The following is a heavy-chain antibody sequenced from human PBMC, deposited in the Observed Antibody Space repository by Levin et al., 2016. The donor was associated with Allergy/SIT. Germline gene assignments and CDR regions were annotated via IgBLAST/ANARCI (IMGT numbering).Heavy chain of an antibody. CDR2: ISSSSSYI. CDR3: ARARGRNGDNGGDY. Sequence: GGSLRLSCAASGFTFSSYSMNWVRQAPGKGLEWVSSISSSSSYIYYADSVKGRFTISRDNAKNSLYLQMNSLRAEDTAVYYCARARGRNGDNGGDYWGQGTLVTVSS. D-gene: IGHD4-17*01. CDR1: GFTFSSYS. V-gene: IGHV3-21*01. J-gene: IGHJ4*02.